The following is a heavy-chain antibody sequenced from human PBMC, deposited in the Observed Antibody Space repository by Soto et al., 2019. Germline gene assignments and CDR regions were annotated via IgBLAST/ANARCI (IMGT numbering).Heavy chain of an antibody. V-gene: IGHV3-30*04. CDR3: AREVSYYDILTGDYTYYYYGMDV. CDR2: ISHDGRNK. D-gene: IGHD3-9*01. Sequence: QVQLVASGGGVVQPGRSLRLSCAASGFTFSRYAMHWVRQAPGKVLEWGAVISHDGRNKYNADSVKGRFTISRDNSKNTLYLQMNSLRAEDTAVYYCAREVSYYDILTGDYTYYYYGMDVWGQGTTVTVSS. J-gene: IGHJ6*02. CDR1: GFTFSRYA.